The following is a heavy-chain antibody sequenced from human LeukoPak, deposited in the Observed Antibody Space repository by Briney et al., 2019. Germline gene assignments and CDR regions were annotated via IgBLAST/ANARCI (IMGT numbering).Heavy chain of an antibody. J-gene: IGHJ4*02. CDR1: GGSISSYY. V-gene: IGHV4-59*01. CDR3: ARAAAGPYYFDY. Sequence: SETLSLTCTVSGGSISSYYWSWIRQPPGKGLEWIGYIYYSGSTNYNPSLKSRVTISVDTSKNQFSLKLSSVIAADTAVYYCARAAAGPYYFDYWGQGTLVTVSS. D-gene: IGHD6-13*01. CDR2: IYYSGST.